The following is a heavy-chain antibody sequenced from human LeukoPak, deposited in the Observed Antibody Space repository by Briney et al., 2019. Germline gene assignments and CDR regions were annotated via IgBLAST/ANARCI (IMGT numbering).Heavy chain of an antibody. CDR1: EFSLSTSGMC. CDR2: IDWDDDK. V-gene: IGHV2-70*01. Sequence: ESGPTLVNPTQTLTLTCTFSEFSLSTSGMCVSWIRQPPGKALEWLALIDWDDDKYYSTSLKTRLTISKDTSKNQVVLTMTNMDPVDTATYYCARILCTASTGSADSWGQGTLVTVSS. J-gene: IGHJ4*02. D-gene: IGHD6-13*01. CDR3: ARILCTASTGSADS.